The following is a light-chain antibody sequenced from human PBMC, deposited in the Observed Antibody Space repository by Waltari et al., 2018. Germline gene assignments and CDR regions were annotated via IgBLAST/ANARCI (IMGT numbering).Light chain of an antibody. V-gene: IGKV3-20*01. J-gene: IGKJ2*01. Sequence: EIVLTQSPGPLSLSPGERATLSCRASQRVSSNYLAWYQQKPGQAPRLLMYLASSRATGIPDRFSGSGSGTDFTLTISRLEPEDFAVYYCQYYGSYTFGQGTKLAI. CDR1: QRVSSNY. CDR2: LAS. CDR3: QYYGSYT.